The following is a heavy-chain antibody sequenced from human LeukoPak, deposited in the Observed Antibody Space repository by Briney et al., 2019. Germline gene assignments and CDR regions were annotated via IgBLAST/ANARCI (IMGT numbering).Heavy chain of an antibody. Sequence: GASVKVSCKASGYTFTSYDINWVRQAPGQGLEWMGWINPNSGGTNYAQKFQGRVTMTRDTSISTAYMELSRLRSDDTAVYYCARARVNWRGAFDIWGQGTMVTVSS. D-gene: IGHD1-1*01. V-gene: IGHV1-2*02. CDR3: ARARVNWRGAFDI. CDR1: GYTFTSYD. J-gene: IGHJ3*02. CDR2: INPNSGGT.